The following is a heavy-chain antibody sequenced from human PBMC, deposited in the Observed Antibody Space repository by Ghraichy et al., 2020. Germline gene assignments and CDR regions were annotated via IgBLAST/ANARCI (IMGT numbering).Heavy chain of an antibody. CDR2: IFYSGST. CDR1: GTSVRSYF. CDR3: ARMGGYKDPLWY. D-gene: IGHD3-10*01. Sequence: SETLSLTCTVSGTSVRSYFWSWIRQPPGKGLEWIGDIFYSGSTNYTPSLKSRVTISIDESSNQFSLNLSSVTAADTAVHYCARMGGYKDPLWYWGQGTLVAVSS. V-gene: IGHV4-59*02. J-gene: IGHJ4*02.